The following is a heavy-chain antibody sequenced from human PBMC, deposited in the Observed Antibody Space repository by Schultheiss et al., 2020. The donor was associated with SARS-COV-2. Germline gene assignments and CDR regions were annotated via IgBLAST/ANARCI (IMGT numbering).Heavy chain of an antibody. CDR3: ASGSYNWSSPDFDY. J-gene: IGHJ4*02. V-gene: IGHV3-30*04. CDR1: GFTFSSYA. Sequence: GSLRLSCAASGFTFSSYAMHWVRQAPGKGLEWVAILSFDGSNKNFADSVKGRFTISRDNAKNTLYLQMNSLSAEDTAVYYCASGSYNWSSPDFDYWGQGTLVTVSS. CDR2: LSFDGSNK. D-gene: IGHD1-20*01.